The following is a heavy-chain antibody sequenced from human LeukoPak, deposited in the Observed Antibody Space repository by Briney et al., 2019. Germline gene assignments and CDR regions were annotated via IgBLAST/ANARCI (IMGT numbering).Heavy chain of an antibody. CDR2: ISGGGDGI. D-gene: IGHD3-16*01. V-gene: IGHV3-23*01. J-gene: IGHJ6*02. CDR1: GFTFSSYS. Sequence: PGGSLRLSCAASGFTFSSYSMSWVRQAPGKGLEWVSVISGGGDGIYYADSVRGRFTISRDNAKNSLYLQMSNLRADDTAVYFCARGGGLDVWGQGATVTVSS. CDR3: ARGGGLDV.